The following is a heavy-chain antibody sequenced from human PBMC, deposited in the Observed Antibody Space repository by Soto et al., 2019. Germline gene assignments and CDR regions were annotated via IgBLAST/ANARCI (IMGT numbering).Heavy chain of an antibody. V-gene: IGHV4-30-2*01. CDR1: GGSISSGGYS. J-gene: IGHJ4*02. D-gene: IGHD3-22*01. Sequence: QLQLQESGSGLVKPSQTLSLTCAVSGGSISSGGYSWSWIRQPPGKGLEWIGYIYHSGSTYYNPSLKSRVTISVDRSKNQFSLKLSSVTAADTPVYYCAGATSTMTTPHYWGQGTLVTVSS. CDR3: AGATSTMTTPHY. CDR2: IYHSGST.